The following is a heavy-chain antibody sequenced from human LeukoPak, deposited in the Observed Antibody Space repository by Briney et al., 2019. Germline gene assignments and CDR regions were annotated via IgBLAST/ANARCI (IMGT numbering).Heavy chain of an antibody. V-gene: IGHV5-51*01. CDR2: IYPGDSET. D-gene: IGHD2-15*01. J-gene: IGHJ4*02. Sequence: GESLKISCEGSGYSFTSYWIGWVRQMRGKGLEWMGIIYPGDSETRYSPSFQGQVTISADKSLSTAYLQWSSLKASDPAMYYCARLGLAAPDYWGQGTLVTISS. CDR3: ARLGLAAPDY. CDR1: GYSFTSYW.